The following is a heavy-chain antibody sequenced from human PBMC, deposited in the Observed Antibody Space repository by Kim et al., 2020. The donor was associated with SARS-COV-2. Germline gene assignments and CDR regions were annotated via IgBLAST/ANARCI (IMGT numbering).Heavy chain of an antibody. CDR2: ISSSSSTI. Sequence: GGSLRLSCAASGFTFSSYSMNWVRQAPGKGLEWVSYISSSSSTIYYADSVKGRFTISRDNAKNSLYLQMNSLRDEDTAVYSCARVKYYFGSGSLWPGASFDYWGQGTLVTVSS. V-gene: IGHV3-48*02. D-gene: IGHD3-10*01. J-gene: IGHJ4*02. CDR3: ARVKYYFGSGSLWPGASFDY. CDR1: GFTFSSYS.